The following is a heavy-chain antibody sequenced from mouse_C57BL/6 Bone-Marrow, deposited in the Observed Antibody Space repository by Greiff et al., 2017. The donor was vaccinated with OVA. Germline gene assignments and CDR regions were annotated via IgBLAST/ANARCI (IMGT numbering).Heavy chain of an antibody. CDR1: GFTFSSYA. V-gene: IGHV5-9-1*02. Sequence: EVKLVESGEGLVKPGGSLKLSCAASGFTFSSYAMSWVRQTPEKRLEWVAYISSGGDYIYYADTVKGRFTISRDNARNTLYLQMSSLKSEDTAMYYCTREGMGYEGYFDVWGTGTTVTVSS. J-gene: IGHJ1*03. D-gene: IGHD2-14*01. CDR3: TREGMGYEGYFDV. CDR2: ISSGGDYI.